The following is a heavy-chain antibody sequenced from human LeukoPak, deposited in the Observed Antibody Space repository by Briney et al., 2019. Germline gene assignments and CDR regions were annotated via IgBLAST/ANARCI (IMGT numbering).Heavy chain of an antibody. CDR3: AREEGDPSSGWYQNWFDP. D-gene: IGHD6-19*01. CDR2: IWYDGSNK. Sequence: GRSLRLSCAASGFTFSSYGMHWVRQAPGKGLEWVAVIWYDGSNKYYADSVKGRFTISRDNSQNTLYLQMNSLRAEDTAVYYCAREEGDPSSGWYQNWFDPWGQGTLVTVSS. J-gene: IGHJ5*02. V-gene: IGHV3-33*01. CDR1: GFTFSSYG.